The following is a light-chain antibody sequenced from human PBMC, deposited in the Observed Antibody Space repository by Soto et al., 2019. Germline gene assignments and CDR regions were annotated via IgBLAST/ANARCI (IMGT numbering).Light chain of an antibody. V-gene: IGKV1-39*01. J-gene: IGKJ2*01. CDR3: QHSFNIPYT. CDR1: QTISTY. CDR2: AAS. Sequence: DIQMTQSPSSLSASVGDRVTITCRASQTISTYLNWYQQNPGKAPKLLIYAASNLQSGVPSRFSGSGSGTDFTLTINSLQPEDFATYYCQHSFNIPYTFGQGXKLXX.